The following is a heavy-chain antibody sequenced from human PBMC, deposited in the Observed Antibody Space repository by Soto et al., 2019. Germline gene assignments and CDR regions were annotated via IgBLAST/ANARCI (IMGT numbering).Heavy chain of an antibody. D-gene: IGHD6-13*01. V-gene: IGHV1-18*04. CDR1: CYTVTSYG. CDR2: ISAYNGNT. J-gene: IGHJ6*02. CDR3: ARDNAAAGIRVYYYYYGMDV. Sequence: ASVKVSCKSSCYTVTSYGISWVRQAPGQGLEWMGWISAYNGNTNYAQKLQGRVTMTTDTSTSTAYMELRSLRSDDTAVYYCARDNAAAGIRVYYYYYGMDVWGQGTTVTVSS.